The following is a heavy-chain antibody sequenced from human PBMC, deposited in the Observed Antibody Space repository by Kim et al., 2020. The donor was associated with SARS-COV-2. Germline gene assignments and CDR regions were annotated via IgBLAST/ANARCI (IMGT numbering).Heavy chain of an antibody. CDR3: ARDRAYLRPHVTGGDY. J-gene: IGHJ4*02. V-gene: IGHV3-30*07. D-gene: IGHD2-2*01. Sequence: VKCRFTISRDNSKNTLYVQMNSLRAEDTAVYYCARDRAYLRPHVTGGDYWGQGTLVTVSS.